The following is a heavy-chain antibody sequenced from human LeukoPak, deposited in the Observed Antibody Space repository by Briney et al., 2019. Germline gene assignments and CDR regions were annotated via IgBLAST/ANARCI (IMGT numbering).Heavy chain of an antibody. Sequence: SQTLPLTCAISGDSVSSNSAAWNWIRQSPSRALEWLGRTYYRYKWYTDYAVSVKSRITIKPDTSKNQFSLQLNTVTPEDTAVYYCARKSSSSGTWFDPWGQGTLVTVSS. V-gene: IGHV6-1*01. CDR3: ARKSSSSGTWFDP. J-gene: IGHJ5*02. CDR2: TYYRYKWYT. D-gene: IGHD6-6*01. CDR1: GDSVSSNSAA.